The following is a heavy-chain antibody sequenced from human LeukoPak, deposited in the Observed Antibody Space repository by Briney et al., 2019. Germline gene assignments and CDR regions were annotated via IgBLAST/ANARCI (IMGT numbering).Heavy chain of an antibody. Sequence: GSLRLSCAASGFTFSSYWMSWVRPAPGKGLEWVANIKQDGSEKYYVDSVKGRFTISRDNAKNSLYLQMNSLRAEDTAVYYCAREGAKLRYFDWSDTNYFDYWGQGTLVTVSS. CDR1: GFTFSSYW. V-gene: IGHV3-7*01. CDR2: IKQDGSEK. D-gene: IGHD3-9*01. J-gene: IGHJ4*02. CDR3: AREGAKLRYFDWSDTNYFDY.